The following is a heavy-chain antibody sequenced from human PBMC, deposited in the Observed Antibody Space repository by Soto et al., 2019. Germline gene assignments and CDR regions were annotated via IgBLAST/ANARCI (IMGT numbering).Heavy chain of an antibody. V-gene: IGHV3-30*03. CDR3: ARDGLLGYFDY. CDR1: GFTFSSYG. D-gene: IGHD3-16*01. Sequence: GGSLRLSFAASGFTFSSYGMHWVRQAPGKGLEWVAIISYDGSNKYYADSVKGRFTISRDNSKSTLYLQMDSLRAEDTAVYYCARDGLLGYFDYWGQGTLVTVSS. CDR2: ISYDGSNK. J-gene: IGHJ4*02.